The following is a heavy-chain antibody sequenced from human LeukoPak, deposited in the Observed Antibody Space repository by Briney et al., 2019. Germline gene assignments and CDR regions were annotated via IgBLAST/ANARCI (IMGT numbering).Heavy chain of an antibody. D-gene: IGHD2-2*01. J-gene: IGHJ6*03. CDR1: GYSFTSYW. CDR2: IYPGDSDT. V-gene: IGHV5-51*01. Sequence: GESLKISCKGSGYSFTSYWIGWVRQVPGKGLEWMGIIYPGDSDTRYSPSFQGQVTISADKSISTAYLQWSSLKASDTAMYYCARLRYCSSTSCRTMDVWGKGTTVTVSS. CDR3: ARLRYCSSTSCRTMDV.